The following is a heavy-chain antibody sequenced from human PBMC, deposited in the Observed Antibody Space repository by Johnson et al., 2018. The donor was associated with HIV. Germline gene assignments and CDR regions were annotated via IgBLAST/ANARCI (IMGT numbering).Heavy chain of an antibody. Sequence: QVQLVESGGGLVQPGGSLRLSCAASGFTFSSYWMSWVRQAPGKGLEWVAVISYDGSNKYYADSVKGRFTISRDSSQNTLYLQMDSLRAEDTGVYYCARDGVYSSPHDAFDVWGQGTVVTVSS. J-gene: IGHJ3*01. D-gene: IGHD6-13*01. CDR1: GFTFSSYW. CDR3: ARDGVYSSPHDAFDV. CDR2: ISYDGSNK. V-gene: IGHV3-30*14.